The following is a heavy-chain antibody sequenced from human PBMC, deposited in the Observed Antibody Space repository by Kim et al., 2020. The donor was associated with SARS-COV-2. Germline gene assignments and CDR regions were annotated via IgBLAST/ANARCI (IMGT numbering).Heavy chain of an antibody. J-gene: IGHJ6*02. CDR1: GYTFTSQG. Sequence: ASVKVSCKASGYTFTSQGINWVRQAPGQGPEWMGWISPLNGNTKYAQKFQGRVAMTRDTSTTTVEMELRSLTSDDTAVYYCARDGGITSGIDVWGQGTSV. D-gene: IGHD3-3*01. CDR2: ISPLNGNT. CDR3: ARDGGITSGIDV. V-gene: IGHV1-18*01.